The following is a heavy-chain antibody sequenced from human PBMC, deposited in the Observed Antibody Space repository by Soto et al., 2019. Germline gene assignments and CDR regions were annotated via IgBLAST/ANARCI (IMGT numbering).Heavy chain of an antibody. V-gene: IGHV1-46*01. Sequence: ASVKVSCKASGYTFTSYYMHWVRQAPGQGLEWMGIINPSGGSTRYAQKFQGRVTMTRDTSTSTVYMELRSLRSDDTAVYYCAVRGWGYYYYGMDVWGQGTTVTVSS. CDR3: AVRGWGYYYYGMDV. CDR1: GYTFTSYY. D-gene: IGHD3-16*01. CDR2: INPSGGST. J-gene: IGHJ6*02.